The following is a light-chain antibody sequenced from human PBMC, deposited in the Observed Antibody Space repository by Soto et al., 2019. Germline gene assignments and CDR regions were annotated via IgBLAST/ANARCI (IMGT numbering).Light chain of an antibody. V-gene: IGLV2-8*01. CDR2: EVS. Sequence: QSVLTQPPSASGSPGQSVTISCTGTSSDVGGYNYVSWYQQHPGKAPKLMIYEVSKRTSGVPNRFSGSKSGNTASLTVSGLQAEDEADYYCSSYAGRNNYVFGTGTKLTVL. J-gene: IGLJ1*01. CDR3: SSYAGRNNYV. CDR1: SSDVGGYNY.